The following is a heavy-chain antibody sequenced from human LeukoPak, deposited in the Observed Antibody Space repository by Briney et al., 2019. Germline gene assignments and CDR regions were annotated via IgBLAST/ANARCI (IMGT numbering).Heavy chain of an antibody. CDR2: TRFDDSYK. J-gene: IGHJ4*02. V-gene: IGHV3-30*02. CDR1: GFSFSSSG. D-gene: IGHD2-15*01. CDR3: ARVRVGRYCSGGSCNQVDY. Sequence: GGSLRLSCAASGFSFSSSGMHWVRQAPGKGPEWVAFTRFDDSYKAYGDSVKGRFTISRDNSKNTLYLQMNSLRAEDTAVYYCARVRVGRYCSGGSCNQVDYWGQGTLVTVSS.